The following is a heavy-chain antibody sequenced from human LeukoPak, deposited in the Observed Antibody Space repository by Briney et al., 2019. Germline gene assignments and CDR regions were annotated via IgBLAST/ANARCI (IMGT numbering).Heavy chain of an antibody. CDR1: GDSVSSNSAA. V-gene: IGHV6-1*01. D-gene: IGHD3-22*01. Sequence: SQTLSLTCAISGDSVSSNSAAWNWIRQSPSRGLEWLGRSYYRSKWYNDYAVSVKSRITINPDTSKNQFSLQLNSVTPEDTAVYYCARISTYYYDSSGYAFDIWGQGTMVTVSS. CDR2: SYYRSKWYN. J-gene: IGHJ3*02. CDR3: ARISTYYYDSSGYAFDI.